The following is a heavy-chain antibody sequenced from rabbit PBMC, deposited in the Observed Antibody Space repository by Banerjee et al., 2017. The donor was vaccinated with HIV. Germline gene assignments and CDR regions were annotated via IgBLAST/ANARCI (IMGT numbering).Heavy chain of an antibody. CDR1: GFSFSSSDY. Sequence: QEQLVESGGGLVQPEGSLTLTCTASGFSFSSSDYMCWVRQAPGKGLEWISCIAGGSSAFTYSATWAKGRITISKTSSTTVTLQMTSLTVADTATYFCARDTGSSFSSYGMDLWGPGTLVTVS. V-gene: IGHV1S45*01. J-gene: IGHJ6*01. CDR2: IAGGSSAFT. CDR3: ARDTGSSFSSYGMDL. D-gene: IGHD8-1*01.